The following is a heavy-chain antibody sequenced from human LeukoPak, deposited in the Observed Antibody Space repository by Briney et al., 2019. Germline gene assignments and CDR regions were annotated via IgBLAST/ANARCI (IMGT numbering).Heavy chain of an antibody. V-gene: IGHV4-31*03. CDR1: XXXXXXGXYY. J-gene: IGHJ3*02. CDR3: ARGGGGIVVVPAAIAFDI. Sequence: LXXTCTVXXXXXXXGXYYXXXXRXHXXXXXXXXXXXXYSGSTYYNPSLKSRVTISVDTSKNQFSLKVNSVTAADTAVYYCARGGGGIVVVPAAIAFDIWGQGTMVTVSS. D-gene: IGHD2-2*01. CDR2: XXYSGST.